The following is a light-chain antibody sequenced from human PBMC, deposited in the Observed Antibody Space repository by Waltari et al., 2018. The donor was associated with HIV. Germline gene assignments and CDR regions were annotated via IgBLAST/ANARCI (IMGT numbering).Light chain of an antibody. Sequence: SYVLTQPPSVSVAPGQTARITCGGHNIGSKTVHCYQQRPGQAPILVVYADSDRPSGIPERFSGSNSGNTATLTISRVGAGDEADYYCQVWDTIRDHWVFGGGTKLTVL. V-gene: IGLV3-21*02. CDR2: ADS. J-gene: IGLJ3*02. CDR3: QVWDTIRDHWV. CDR1: NIGSKT.